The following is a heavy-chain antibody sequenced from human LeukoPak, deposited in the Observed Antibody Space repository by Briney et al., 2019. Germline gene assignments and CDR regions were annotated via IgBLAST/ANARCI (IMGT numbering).Heavy chain of an antibody. D-gene: IGHD6-13*01. V-gene: IGHV1-18*01. CDR3: ARAHRIAAAEWGVDY. CDR2: ISAYNANT. Sequence: ASVKVSCKASGYTFTSYGISWVRQAPGQGLEWMGWISAYNANTNYAQKLQGRVTMTTDTSTRTAYMELRSLRSDDTAVYYCARAHRIAAAEWGVDYWGQGTLVTVSS. J-gene: IGHJ4*02. CDR1: GYTFTSYG.